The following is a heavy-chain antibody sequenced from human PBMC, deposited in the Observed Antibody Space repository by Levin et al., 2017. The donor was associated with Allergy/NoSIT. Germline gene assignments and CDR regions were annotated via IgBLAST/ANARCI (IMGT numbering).Heavy chain of an antibody. D-gene: IGHD3-22*01. CDR2: IYYSGST. Sequence: SETLSLTCTVSGGSISSYYWSWIRQPPGKGLEWIGYIYYSGSTNYNPSLKSRVTISVDTSKNQFSLKLSSVTAADTAVYYCARALYYYDSSGYIGAFDIWGQGTMVTVSS. J-gene: IGHJ3*02. V-gene: IGHV4-59*01. CDR3: ARALYYYDSSGYIGAFDI. CDR1: GGSISSYY.